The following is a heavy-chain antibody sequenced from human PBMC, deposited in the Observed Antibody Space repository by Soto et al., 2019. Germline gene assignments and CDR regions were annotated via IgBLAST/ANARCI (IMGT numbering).Heavy chain of an antibody. V-gene: IGHV3-66*04. CDR3: ARREAYKGSYXGPLDY. D-gene: IGHD1-26*01. CDR1: GFTVSLNY. CDR2: IYSGGST. J-gene: IGHJ4*02. Sequence: PGGSLRLSCAASGFTVSLNYMSWVRQAPGKGLEWVSVIYSGGSTYYADSVKGRFTISRDNSKNTLYLQMNSLRAEDTAVYYCARREAYKGSYXGPLDYWGQGTLVTVSS.